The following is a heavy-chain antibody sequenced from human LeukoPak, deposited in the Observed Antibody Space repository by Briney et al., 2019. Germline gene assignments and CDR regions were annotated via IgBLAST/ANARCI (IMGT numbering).Heavy chain of an antibody. CDR3: ARDGGGVSSWVSH. CDR1: GYSFSSYW. D-gene: IGHD2-8*02. J-gene: IGHJ4*02. V-gene: IGHV5-10-1*01. Sequence: GESLEISCKGSGYSFSSYWISWVRQMPGKGLEWMGRIDPGDSFTKYRPSLEGRVTISVDKSLSTVYLQWSSLKASDTAIYYCARDGGGVSSWVSHWGQGTLVTVSS. CDR2: IDPGDSFT.